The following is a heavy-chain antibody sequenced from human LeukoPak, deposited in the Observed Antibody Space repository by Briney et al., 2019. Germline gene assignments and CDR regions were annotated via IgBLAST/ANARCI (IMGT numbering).Heavy chain of an antibody. V-gene: IGHV4-38-2*01. CDR3: ARYTANKSGYSFDF. J-gene: IGHJ4*02. D-gene: IGHD3-22*01. CDR1: GYSISSGYY. Sequence: SETLSLTCAVSGYSISSGYYWSWIRQSAGKGLEWIATINHSGETYYNPSLKSRATISVDTSKNQFSLKLSSVTAAGTAVYYCARYTANKSGYSFDFWGQGTLVTVSS. CDR2: INHSGET.